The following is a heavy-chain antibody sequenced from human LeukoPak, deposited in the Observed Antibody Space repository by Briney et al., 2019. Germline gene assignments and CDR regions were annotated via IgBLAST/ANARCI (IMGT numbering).Heavy chain of an antibody. D-gene: IGHD2-21*02. CDR1: GGSISSSSYY. CDR3: ARRADCGGDCYSVFDY. CDR2: IYYSGNT. J-gene: IGHJ4*02. V-gene: IGHV4-39*01. Sequence: PSETLSLTCTVSGGSISSSSYYGGWVRQPPGKGLEWIGSIYYSGNTYYNPSLKSRVTISVDTSKNQFSLKLSSVTAADTAVYYCARRADCGGDCYSVFDYWGQGTLVTVSS.